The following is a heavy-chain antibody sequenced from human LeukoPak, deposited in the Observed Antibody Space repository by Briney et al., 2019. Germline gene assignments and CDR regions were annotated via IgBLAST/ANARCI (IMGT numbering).Heavy chain of an antibody. V-gene: IGHV1-46*01. CDR1: GYTFTSYY. Sequence: GASVKVSCKASGYTFTSYYMHWVRQAPGQGLEWMGIINPSGGSTSYAQKLQGRVTMTTDTSTSTAYMELRSLRSDDTAVYYCARRRYYDSSGYYQDYWGQGTLVTVSS. CDR2: INPSGGST. D-gene: IGHD3-22*01. J-gene: IGHJ4*02. CDR3: ARRRYYDSSGYYQDY.